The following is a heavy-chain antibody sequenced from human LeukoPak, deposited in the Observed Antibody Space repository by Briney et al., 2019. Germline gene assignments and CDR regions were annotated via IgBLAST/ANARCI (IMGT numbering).Heavy chain of an antibody. CDR2: IRYDGSNK. D-gene: IGHD5-12*01. CDR1: GFTFSSYG. CDR3: ARDGSGYDYRALLYAFDI. J-gene: IGHJ3*02. V-gene: IGHV3-30*02. Sequence: PGGSLRLSCAASGFTFSSYGMHWVRQAPGKGLEWVAIIRYDGSNKYYADSVKGRFTISRDNSKNTLYLQMNSLRAEDTAVYYCARDGSGYDYRALLYAFDIWGQGTMVTVSS.